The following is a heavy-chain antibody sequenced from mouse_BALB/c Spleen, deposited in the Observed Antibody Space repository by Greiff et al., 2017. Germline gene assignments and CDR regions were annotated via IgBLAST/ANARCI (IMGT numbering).Heavy chain of an antibody. CDR3: ASFNDGTPFAY. D-gene: IGHD2-12*01. CDR1: GYSITSDYA. CDR2: ISYSGST. V-gene: IGHV3-2*02. J-gene: IGHJ3*01. Sequence: EVQRVESGPGLVKPSQSLSLTCTVTGYSITSDYAWNWIRQFPGNKLEWMGYISYSGSTSYNPSLKSRISITRDTSKNQFFLQLNSVTTEDTATYYCASFNDGTPFAYWGQGTLVTVSA.